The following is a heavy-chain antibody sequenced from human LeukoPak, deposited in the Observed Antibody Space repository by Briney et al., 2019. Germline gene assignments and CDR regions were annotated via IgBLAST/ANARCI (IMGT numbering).Heavy chain of an antibody. D-gene: IGHD3-22*01. CDR2: IDGSGRTT. CDR3: AKAGEIYYDSSGYYATQYYFEY. CDR1: GFTFTRYA. Sequence: GGSLRLSCAASGFTFTRYAMSWVRQAPGEGLQWVSLIDGSGRTTYYADSVKGHFTISRDNSKNTLYLQMNSLRAEDTAVYYCAKAGEIYYDSSGYYATQYYFEYWGQGTLVTVSS. V-gene: IGHV3-23*01. J-gene: IGHJ4*02.